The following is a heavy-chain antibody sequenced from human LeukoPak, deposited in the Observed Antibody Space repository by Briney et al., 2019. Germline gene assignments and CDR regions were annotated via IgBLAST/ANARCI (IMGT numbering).Heavy chain of an antibody. CDR2: IYTSGST. J-gene: IGHJ4*02. CDR1: GGSISSYY. V-gene: IGHV4-4*07. Sequence: SETLSLTCTVSGGSISSYYWSWIRQPAGKGLEWIGRIYTSGSTNYNPSLKSRVTMLVDTSKNQFSLKLSSVTAADTAVYYCARGWVSLVRVDYWGQGTLVTVSS. D-gene: IGHD6-13*01. CDR3: ARGWVSLVRVDY.